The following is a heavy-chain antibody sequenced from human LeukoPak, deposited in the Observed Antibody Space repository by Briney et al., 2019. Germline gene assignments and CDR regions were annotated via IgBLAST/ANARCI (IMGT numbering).Heavy chain of an antibody. D-gene: IGHD2-2*01. CDR2: INSDGSWT. Sequence: GGSLRLSCAASGNYWMHWVRQAPGKGLVWVSHINSDGSWTAYVDSVKGRFTISKDNAKNMVYLQMNNLRAEDTAVYYCVSFYETYWGRGTLVTVS. J-gene: IGHJ4*02. CDR3: VSFYETY. V-gene: IGHV3-74*01. CDR1: GNYW.